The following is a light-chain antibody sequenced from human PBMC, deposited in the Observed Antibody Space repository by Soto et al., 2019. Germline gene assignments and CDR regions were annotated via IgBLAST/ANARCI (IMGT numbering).Light chain of an antibody. CDR3: CSYVGITAYVV. Sequence: QSALTQPASVSGSPGQSITISCTGTSNTFGNYNLVSWYQQQSGKAPKLMIYEVSTRPSGVSNRFSGSKSGNTASLTISGLQAEDEADYYCCSYVGITAYVVFGGGTKVTVL. CDR1: SNTFGNYNL. CDR2: EVS. V-gene: IGLV2-23*02. J-gene: IGLJ2*01.